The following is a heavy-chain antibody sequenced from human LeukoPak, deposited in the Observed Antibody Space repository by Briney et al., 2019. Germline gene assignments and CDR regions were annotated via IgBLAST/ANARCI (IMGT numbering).Heavy chain of an antibody. CDR1: GYNFPTYW. CDR2: IYPSGSDT. D-gene: IGHD5-24*01. Sequence: GESLKISCKGSGYNFPTYWIGWVRQMPGKGLEWMGIIYPSGSDTRYSPSFQGQVTISADKSISTAYLQWSSLKASDTAMYYCARLGGRELRYWGQGTLVTVSS. J-gene: IGHJ4*02. CDR3: ARLGGRELRY. V-gene: IGHV5-51*01.